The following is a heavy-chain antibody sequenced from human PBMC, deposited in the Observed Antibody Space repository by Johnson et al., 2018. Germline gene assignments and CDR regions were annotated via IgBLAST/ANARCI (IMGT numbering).Heavy chain of an antibody. V-gene: IGHV3-7*01. CDR2: MKQDGSDR. CDR1: GFTFSDHW. J-gene: IGHJ3*01. CDR3: ARSSYGAFDV. D-gene: IGHD4-17*01. Sequence: EVRLWESGGGLVQPGGSLTLSCAASGFTFSDHWMSWVRQAPGKGLEWVANMKQDGSDRYYVDSVKGRFTISRDKAKNSLYLQMNSLRAEDTAVYYCARSSYGAFDVWGQGTMVTVSS.